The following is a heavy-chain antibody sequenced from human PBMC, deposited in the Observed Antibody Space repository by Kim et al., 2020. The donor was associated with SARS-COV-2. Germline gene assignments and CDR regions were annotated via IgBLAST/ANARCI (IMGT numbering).Heavy chain of an antibody. D-gene: IGHD5-12*01. CDR3: ARGGGYDFDS. CDR2: NT. Sequence: NTGYEQKFQGRVTMTRNTSISTACMGLSSLRSEDTAMYYCARGGGYDFDSWGQGSLVTVSS. J-gene: IGHJ4*02. V-gene: IGHV1-8*01.